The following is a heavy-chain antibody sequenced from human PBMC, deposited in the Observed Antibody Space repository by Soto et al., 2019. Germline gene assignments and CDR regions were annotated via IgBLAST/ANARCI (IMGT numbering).Heavy chain of an antibody. CDR3: ARHVGYNCSPDYHHAFDY. CDR2: IYYSGST. V-gene: IGHV4-59*08. J-gene: IGHJ4*02. D-gene: IGHD1-1*01. Sequence: QVQLQESGPGLVKPSETLSLTCTVSGGSISSYYWSWIRQPPGKGLEWIGYIYYSGSTNYNPSLKSRVTISVDTSKNQFSLKLSSVTAADTAVYYCARHVGYNCSPDYHHAFDYWGQGTLVTVSS. CDR1: GGSISSYY.